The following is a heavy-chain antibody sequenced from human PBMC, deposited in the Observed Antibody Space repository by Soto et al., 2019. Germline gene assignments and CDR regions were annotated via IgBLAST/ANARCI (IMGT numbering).Heavy chain of an antibody. J-gene: IGHJ3*02. CDR2: IYYSGST. D-gene: IGHD3-3*01. V-gene: IGHV4-39*01. CDR1: GGSISSSSYY. CDR3: ARRLLISEWDLGDAFDI. Sequence: QLQLQESGPGLVKPSETLSLTCTVSGGSISSSSYYWGWIRQPPGKGLEWIGSIYYSGSTYYNPSLKSRVTISVDTSKNQFSLKLSSVTAADTAVYYCARRLLISEWDLGDAFDIWGQGTMVTVSS.